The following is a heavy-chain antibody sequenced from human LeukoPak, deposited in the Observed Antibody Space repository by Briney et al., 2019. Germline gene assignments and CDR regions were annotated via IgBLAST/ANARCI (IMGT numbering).Heavy chain of an antibody. CDR1: GGSISSYY. J-gene: IGHJ5*02. V-gene: IGHV4-59*01. D-gene: IGHD2-2*01. Sequence: PSETLSLTCTVSGGSISSYYWSWIRQPPGKGPEWIGYIYYTGSTNYNPSLKSRVTISVDTSKNQFSLKLSSVTAADTAVYYCARTSGLPGYCSSTSCLTVAWFDPWGQGTLVTVSS. CDR3: ARTSGLPGYCSSTSCLTVAWFDP. CDR2: IYYTGST.